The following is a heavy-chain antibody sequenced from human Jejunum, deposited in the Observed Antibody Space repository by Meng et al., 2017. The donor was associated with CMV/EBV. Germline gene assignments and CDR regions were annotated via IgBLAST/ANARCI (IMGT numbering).Heavy chain of an antibody. CDR1: GGSIGSGDYY. J-gene: IGHJ4*02. Sequence: QLQLQESVPGLVKPSQPLSLTCSVSGGSIGSGDYYWSWIRQPPGKGLEWIGYIHDTGSTYYNPSLKCRVDISLGTSRNHFSLTLSSVTAEDTAVYFCARGSIFVSFDSWGQGTLVTVSS. CDR3: ARGSIFVSFDS. V-gene: IGHV4-30-4*08. D-gene: IGHD3-3*01. CDR2: IHDTGST.